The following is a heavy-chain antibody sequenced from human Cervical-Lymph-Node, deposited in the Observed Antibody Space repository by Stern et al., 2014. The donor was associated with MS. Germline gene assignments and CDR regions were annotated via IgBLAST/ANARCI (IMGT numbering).Heavy chain of an antibody. J-gene: IGHJ4*02. V-gene: IGHV4-39*01. Sequence: RGSTYYSPSLKSRVTISGDTSKSQFSLKLNSVTAADTAVYYCARSRYCSSNSCPFDYWGQGTLVTVSS. CDR2: RGST. CDR3: ARSRYCSSNSCPFDY. D-gene: IGHD2-2*01.